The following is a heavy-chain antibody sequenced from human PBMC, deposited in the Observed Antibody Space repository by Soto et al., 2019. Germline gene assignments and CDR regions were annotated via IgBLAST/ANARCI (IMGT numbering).Heavy chain of an antibody. J-gene: IGHJ4*02. CDR2: ISSNGGST. Sequence: GGSLRLSCAASGFTFSSYAMHWVRQAPEKGLEYVSAISSNGGSTYYANSVKGRFTISGDNSKNTLYLQMGSLRAEDMAVYYCARDRGSTTFDLDYWGQGTLVTVSS. D-gene: IGHD2-2*01. V-gene: IGHV3-64*01. CDR3: ARDRGSTTFDLDY. CDR1: GFTFSSYA.